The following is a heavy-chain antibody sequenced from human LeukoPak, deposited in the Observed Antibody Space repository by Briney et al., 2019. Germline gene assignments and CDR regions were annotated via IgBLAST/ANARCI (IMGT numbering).Heavy chain of an antibody. Sequence: SQTLSLTCAISGDSVSSNSAAWNWIRQSPSRGLEWLRRTYYRSKWYNDYAVSVKSRITINPDTSKNQFSLQLNSVTPEDTAVYYCARGSGSGSYYPYYFDYWGQGTLVTVSS. D-gene: IGHD3-10*01. CDR1: GDSVSSNSAA. CDR3: ARGSGSGSYYPYYFDY. J-gene: IGHJ4*02. CDR2: TYYRSKWYN. V-gene: IGHV6-1*01.